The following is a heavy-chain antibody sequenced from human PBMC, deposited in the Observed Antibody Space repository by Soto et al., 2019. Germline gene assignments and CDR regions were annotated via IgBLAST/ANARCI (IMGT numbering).Heavy chain of an antibody. CDR1: GFTFSSYG. CDR2: IWYDGSNK. J-gene: IGHJ6*02. Sequence: GGSLRLSCAASGFTFSSYGMHWVRQAPGKGLEWVAVIWYDGSNKYYADSVKGRFTISRDNSKNTLYLQMNSLRAEDTAVYYCARDVEYGDYVYYYYGMDVWGQGTTVTVSS. CDR3: ARDVEYGDYVYYYYGMDV. V-gene: IGHV3-33*01. D-gene: IGHD4-17*01.